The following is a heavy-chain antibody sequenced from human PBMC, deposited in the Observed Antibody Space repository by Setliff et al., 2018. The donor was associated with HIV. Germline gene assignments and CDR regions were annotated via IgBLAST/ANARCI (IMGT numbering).Heavy chain of an antibody. D-gene: IGHD3-22*01. Sequence: ASVKVSCKTSGYTFTGYFMHWVRQAPRQGLEWMGWINPDSGDTNYAQKFQGRLTMTRDTSINTAYMELSRLRSDDTAVYYCATLDQDFHSSAFDTFVIWGQGTMVTVSS. CDR1: GYTFTGYF. J-gene: IGHJ3*02. CDR3: ATLDQDFHSSAFDTFVI. CDR2: INPDSGDT. V-gene: IGHV1-2*02.